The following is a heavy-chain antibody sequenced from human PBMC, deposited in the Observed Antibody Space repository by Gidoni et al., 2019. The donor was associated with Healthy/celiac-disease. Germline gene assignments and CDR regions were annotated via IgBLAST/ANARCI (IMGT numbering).Heavy chain of an antibody. CDR1: GGSSSRGSYY. D-gene: IGHD2-8*01. J-gene: IGHJ6*03. CDR3: ARVMVLDYPSYYYYYYDMDV. CDR2: IYTSGST. Sequence: QVQLQESGPGLVKPSRTLSHTCTVSGGSSSRGSYYWRWLRQPAGKGLEWIGRIYTSGSTTYNPSLKSRVTISVDTSKNQFSVKLSSVTAADTAVYYCARVMVLDYPSYYYYYYDMDVWGKGTTVTVSS. V-gene: IGHV4-61*02.